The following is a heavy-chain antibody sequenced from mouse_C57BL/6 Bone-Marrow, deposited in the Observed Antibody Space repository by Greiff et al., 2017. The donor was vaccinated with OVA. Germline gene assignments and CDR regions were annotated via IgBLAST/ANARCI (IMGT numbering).Heavy chain of an antibody. D-gene: IGHD1-1*01. V-gene: IGHV1-81*01. CDR3: ARIYYYGSSYLFDY. CDR2: IYPRSGNT. CDR1: GYTFTSYG. Sequence: QVQLQQSGAELARPGASVKLSCKASGYTFTSYGISWVKQRTGQGLEWIGEIYPRSGNTYYNEKFKGKATLTADKSSSTAYMELRSLTSEDSAVYYCARIYYYGSSYLFDYWGQGTTLTVSS. J-gene: IGHJ2*01.